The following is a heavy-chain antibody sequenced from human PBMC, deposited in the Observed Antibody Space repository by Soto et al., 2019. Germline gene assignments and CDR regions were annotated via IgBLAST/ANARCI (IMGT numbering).Heavy chain of an antibody. CDR1: GFTFNNYN. J-gene: IGHJ4*02. V-gene: IGHV3-48*02. CDR3: ARDGEVPGSCSGDMCYRSSYHFDN. CDR2: ISSSGGFT. D-gene: IGHD2-15*01. Sequence: PGGSLRLSCAASGFTFNNYNMNWVRQAPGKGLEWISFISSSGGFTYYPDSVKGRITISRDNAKNSLYLQMHSLRDEDTAVYYCARDGEVPGSCSGDMCYRSSYHFDNWGQGTLVTVSS.